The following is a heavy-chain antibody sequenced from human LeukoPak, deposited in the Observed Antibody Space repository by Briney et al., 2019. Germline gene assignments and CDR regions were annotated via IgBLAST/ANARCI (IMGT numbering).Heavy chain of an antibody. D-gene: IGHD6-6*01. CDR1: GYTFTSYA. CDR3: ASSSIAARLAY. J-gene: IGHJ4*02. Sequence: GASVKVSCKASGYTFTSYAMNWVRQAPGQGLEWMGWVNTNTGNPTYAQGFTGRFVFSLDTSVSTAYLQISSLKAEDTAVYYCASSSIAARLAYWGQGTLVTVSS. V-gene: IGHV7-4-1*02. CDR2: VNTNTGNP.